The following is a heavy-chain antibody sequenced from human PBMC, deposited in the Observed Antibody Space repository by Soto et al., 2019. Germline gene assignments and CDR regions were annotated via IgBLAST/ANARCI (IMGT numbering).Heavy chain of an antibody. Sequence: QVQLQESGPGLVKPSGTLSLTCAVSGGSISSSNWCSWVRQPPGEGLEWIGEIDHSGSTNYNPSLKSRVTISVDKSKTQVSLKLRSVTAADTAVYYCAGIEAAGTNFDYWGQGTLVTVSS. CDR2: IDHSGST. V-gene: IGHV4-4*02. D-gene: IGHD6-13*01. CDR3: AGIEAAGTNFDY. J-gene: IGHJ4*02. CDR1: GGSISSSNW.